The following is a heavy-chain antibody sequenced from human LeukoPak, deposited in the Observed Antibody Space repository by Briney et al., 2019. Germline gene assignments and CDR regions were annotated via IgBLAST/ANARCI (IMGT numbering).Heavy chain of an antibody. CDR2: IYYSGTT. D-gene: IGHD2-15*01. CDR3: ARKGGTFDY. Sequence: PSETLSLTCTVSGGSISSYYWSWIRQPPGKGLEWIGYIYYSGTTNYNPSLKSRVTISVDTSKNEFSLNLSSVTAADTALYYCARKGGTFDYWGQGILVTVSS. J-gene: IGHJ4*02. CDR1: GGSISSYY. V-gene: IGHV4-59*08.